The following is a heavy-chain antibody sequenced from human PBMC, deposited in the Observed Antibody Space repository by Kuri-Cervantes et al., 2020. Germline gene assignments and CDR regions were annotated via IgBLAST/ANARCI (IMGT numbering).Heavy chain of an antibody. J-gene: IGHJ4*02. Sequence: GGSLRLSCAASGFTFSSYWMSWVCQAPGKGLEWVGRIKSKTDGGTTDYAAPVKGRFTISRDDSKNTLYLQMNSLKTEDTAVYYCTARVPSTYYFDYWGQGTLVTVSS. D-gene: IGHD2-2*01. V-gene: IGHV3-15*01. CDR3: TARVPSTYYFDY. CDR2: IKSKTDGGTT. CDR1: GFTFSSYW.